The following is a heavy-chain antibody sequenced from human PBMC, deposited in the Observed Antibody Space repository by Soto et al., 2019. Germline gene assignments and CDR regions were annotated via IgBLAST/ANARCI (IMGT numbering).Heavy chain of an antibody. Sequence: TLSLTCAVSGGSISSGGYSWSWIRQPPGKGLEWIGYIYHSGSTYYNPSLKSRVTISADTSQNQFSLDLTSVTATDTAVYFCARHPGYCSGGSCNGQYTLDVWGQGTTVTVSS. J-gene: IGHJ6*02. CDR2: IYHSGST. D-gene: IGHD2-15*01. CDR3: ARHPGYCSGGSCNGQYTLDV. V-gene: IGHV4-30-2*03. CDR1: GGSISSGGYS.